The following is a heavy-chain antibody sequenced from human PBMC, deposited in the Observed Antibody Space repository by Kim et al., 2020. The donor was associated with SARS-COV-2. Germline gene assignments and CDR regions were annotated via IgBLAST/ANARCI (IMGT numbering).Heavy chain of an antibody. J-gene: IGHJ5*02. Sequence: GGSLRLSCAASGFPFRSYWMYWVRQAPGRGWCGSQILMMMGERQNYADSVKGRFTISRDNAKNTLYLQMDSLRTEDTAVYYCARDISYGSFDPWGQGTLVTVSS. D-gene: IGHD3-10*01. V-gene: IGHV3-74*01. CDR1: GFPFRSYW. CDR3: ARDISYGSFDP. CDR2: LMMMGER.